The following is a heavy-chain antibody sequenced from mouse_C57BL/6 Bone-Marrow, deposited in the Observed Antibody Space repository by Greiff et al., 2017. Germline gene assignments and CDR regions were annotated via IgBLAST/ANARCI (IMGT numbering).Heavy chain of an antibody. CDR2: IYPGSGST. V-gene: IGHV1-55*01. J-gene: IGHJ2*01. D-gene: IGHD1-1*01. CDR1: GYTFTSYW. Sequence: VQLQQPGAELVKPGASVKMSCKASGYTFTSYWITWVTQRPGQGLEWIGAIYPGSGSTNYHDKFKSKATLTVDTSSSTPYLQLSSLTSEDSAVDYCARGGYGSSCKYFDYWGQGTTRKVSA. CDR3: ARGGYGSSCKYFDY.